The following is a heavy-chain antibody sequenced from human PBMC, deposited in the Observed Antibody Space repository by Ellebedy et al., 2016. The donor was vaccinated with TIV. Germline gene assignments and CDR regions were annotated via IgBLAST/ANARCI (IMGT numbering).Heavy chain of an antibody. V-gene: IGHV3-7*03. CDR2: INVEGDEQ. D-gene: IGHD6-19*01. CDR1: GFAFETDW. CDR3: TNSDLYSSGWLFES. Sequence: GESLKISCAASGFAFETDWMTWLRPAPGKGLEWVANINVEGDEQFYADSVRGRFTISRDNSKNTRYLQMHSLRAEDTALDYCTNSDLYSSGWLFESWGQGSLVTVSS. J-gene: IGHJ4*02.